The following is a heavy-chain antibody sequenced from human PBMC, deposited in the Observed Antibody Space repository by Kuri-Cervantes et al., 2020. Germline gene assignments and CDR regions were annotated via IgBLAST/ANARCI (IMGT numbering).Heavy chain of an antibody. CDR2: ISYDGSNK. D-gene: IGHD3-22*01. V-gene: IGHV3-30*18. CDR3: AKLTSSGYSDY. Sequence: GGSLRLSCAASGFTFSSYGMHWVRQAPGKGLEWVAVISYDGSNKYYADSVKGRFTISRDNSKNTLYLQMNSLRAEDTAVYYCAKLTSSGYSDYWDQGTLVTVSS. J-gene: IGHJ4*02. CDR1: GFTFSSYG.